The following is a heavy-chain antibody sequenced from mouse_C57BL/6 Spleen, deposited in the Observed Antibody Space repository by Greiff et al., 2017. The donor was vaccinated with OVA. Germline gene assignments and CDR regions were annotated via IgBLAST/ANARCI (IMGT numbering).Heavy chain of an antibody. J-gene: IGHJ1*03. Sequence: QVQLKQSGAELVRPGASVTLSCKASGYTFTDYEMHWVKQTPVHGLEWIGAIDPETGGTAYNQKFKGKAILTADKSSSTAYMELRSLTSEDSAVYYCTRNYDYDGYFDVWGTGTTVTVSS. D-gene: IGHD2-4*01. V-gene: IGHV1-15*01. CDR2: IDPETGGT. CDR1: GYTFTDYE. CDR3: TRNYDYDGYFDV.